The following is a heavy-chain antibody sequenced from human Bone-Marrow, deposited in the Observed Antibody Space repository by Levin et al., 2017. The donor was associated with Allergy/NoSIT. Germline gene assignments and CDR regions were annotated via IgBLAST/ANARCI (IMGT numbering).Heavy chain of an antibody. CDR1: GGSISTSY. CDR2: IYSSGST. D-gene: IGHD6-19*01. J-gene: IGHJ3*02. CDR3: ARYTSGWYYGDAFDI. V-gene: IGHV4-59*01. Sequence: SETLSLTCTVSGGSISTSYWSWVRQTPGKGLEWIGYIYSSGSTNSNPSLKSRVTMSIDMSKNQFSLRLSSVTAADTAMYFCARYTSGWYYGDAFDIWGRGTMVTVSS.